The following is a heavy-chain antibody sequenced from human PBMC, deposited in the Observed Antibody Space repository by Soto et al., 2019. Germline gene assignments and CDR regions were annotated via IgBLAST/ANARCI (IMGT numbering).Heavy chain of an antibody. V-gene: IGHV3-23*01. CDR3: AKGRRPYCSAGTCYWTDDY. CDR1: GITFSSFP. D-gene: IGHD2-15*01. J-gene: IGHJ4*02. CDR2: ISANGDGT. Sequence: VHLLESGGGLVQPGGSLRLSCEASGITFSSFPMSWVRQAPGGGLEWVSSISANGDGTYYADSVRGHFTISRDNSKNTLYLHMNALTADDTALYYCAKGRRPYCSAGTCYWTDDYWGQGTLVTVSS.